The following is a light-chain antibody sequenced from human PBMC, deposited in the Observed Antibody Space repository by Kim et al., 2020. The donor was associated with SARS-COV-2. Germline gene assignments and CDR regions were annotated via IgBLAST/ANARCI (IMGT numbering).Light chain of an antibody. CDR1: SRRSYY. CDR2: GKN. J-gene: IGLJ2*01. V-gene: IGLV3-19*01. Sequence: ALEQTVRSKCQGNSRRSYYATWYQQKPEKAQILVIYGKNNRPSGIPDRFSGSSSENTASLTITGTQAGDEADYYCNSRDSNDNVVFGGGTKLTVL. CDR3: NSRDSNDNVV.